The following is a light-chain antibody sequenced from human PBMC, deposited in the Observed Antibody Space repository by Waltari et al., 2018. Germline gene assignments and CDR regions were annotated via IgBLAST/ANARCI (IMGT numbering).Light chain of an antibody. CDR1: SGDIGASNY. Sequence: QSALTQPPSASGPPGQSVALSCTGTSGDIGASNYVSWYQQHPGKAPKLIIDEVTKRPSGVPDRFSGSKSGNTASLTVSGLQPEDEADYYCASFAGNFIWVFGGGTKLTVL. CDR2: EVT. V-gene: IGLV2-8*01. CDR3: ASFAGNFIWV. J-gene: IGLJ3*02.